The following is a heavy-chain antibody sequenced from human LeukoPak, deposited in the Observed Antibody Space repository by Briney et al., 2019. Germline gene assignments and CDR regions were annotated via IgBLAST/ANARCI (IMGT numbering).Heavy chain of an antibody. J-gene: IGHJ5*02. Sequence: ASVKVSCKASGYTFTSYDINWVRQATGQGLEWMGWMNPNSGNTGYAQKFQGRVTITRNTSISTAYMELSSLRSEDTAVYYCARGRVSRPDNWFDPWGQGTLVTVSS. CDR3: ARGRVSRPDNWFDP. CDR1: GYTFTSYD. V-gene: IGHV1-8*03. CDR2: MNPNSGNT. D-gene: IGHD5/OR15-5a*01.